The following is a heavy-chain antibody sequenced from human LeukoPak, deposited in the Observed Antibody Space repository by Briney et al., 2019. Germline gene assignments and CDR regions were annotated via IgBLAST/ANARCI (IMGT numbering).Heavy chain of an antibody. J-gene: IGHJ6*03. Sequence: GGSLRLSCAASGFTFSSYAMSWVRQAPGKRLEWVSAISGSGGSTYYADSVKGRFTISRDNSKNTLYLQMNSLRAEDTAVYYCAKFFSIPRGHYKPDIVVVPAYDGYMDVWGKGTTVTVSS. CDR1: GFTFSSYA. V-gene: IGHV3-23*01. CDR2: ISGSGGST. CDR3: AKFFSIPRGHYKPDIVVVPAYDGYMDV. D-gene: IGHD2-2*01.